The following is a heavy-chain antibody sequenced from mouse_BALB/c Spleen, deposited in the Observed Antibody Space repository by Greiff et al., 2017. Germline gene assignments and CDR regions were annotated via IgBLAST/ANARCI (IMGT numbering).Heavy chain of an antibody. Sequence: EVKLQESGPELGKPGASVKISCKASGYSFTGYNMYWVKQSHRKSLEWIGYIDPYNGGTSYNQKSKGKATLTVDKSSSTAYMHLNSLTSEDSAIYYCARSRYDDGYAMDYWGQGTSVTVSS. CDR1: GYSFTGYN. V-gene: IGHV1S135*01. J-gene: IGHJ4*01. D-gene: IGHD2-14*01. CDR2: IDPYNGGT. CDR3: ARSRYDDGYAMDY.